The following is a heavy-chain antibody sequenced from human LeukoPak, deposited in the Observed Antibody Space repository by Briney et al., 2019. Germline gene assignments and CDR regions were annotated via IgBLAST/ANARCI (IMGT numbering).Heavy chain of an antibody. J-gene: IGHJ6*02. Sequence: PGGSLRLSCAASGFTFSTYNMNWVRQAPGKGLEWVSSITSGGTYTYYADSVKGRFTTSRDNAKNSLSLQLSSLRAEDTAVYYCARDRNGYSYGYPGYYYYGMDVWGQGTTVTVSS. CDR2: ITSGGTYT. D-gene: IGHD5-18*01. CDR3: ARDRNGYSYGYPGYYYYGMDV. V-gene: IGHV3-21*06. CDR1: GFTFSTYN.